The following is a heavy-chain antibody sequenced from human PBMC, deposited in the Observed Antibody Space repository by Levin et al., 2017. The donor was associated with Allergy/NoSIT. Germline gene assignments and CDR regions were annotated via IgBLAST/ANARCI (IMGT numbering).Heavy chain of an antibody. D-gene: IGHD3-16*02. CDR3: ATHYVWGSYRYTIDY. CDR2: ISYDGTNK. V-gene: IGHV3-30-3*01. J-gene: IGHJ4*02. CDR1: GFTFSGYA. Sequence: GGSLRLSCAASGFTFSGYAMHWVRQAPGKGLEWVALISYDGTNKYYADSVRGRFTISRDNSKNTLYLQMNSLRAEDTALYYCATHYVWGSYRYTIDYWGQGTLVTVSS.